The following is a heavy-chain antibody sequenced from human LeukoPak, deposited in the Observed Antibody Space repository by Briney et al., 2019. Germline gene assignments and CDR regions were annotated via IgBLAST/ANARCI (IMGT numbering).Heavy chain of an antibody. J-gene: IGHJ4*02. V-gene: IGHV1-69*05. CDR3: ATHYYDSSGYFDY. CDR2: IIPIFGTA. CDR1: GGTFSSYA. Sequence: ASVKASCKASGGTFSSYAISWVRQAPGQGLEWMGGIIPIFGTANYAQKFQGRVTITTDESTSTAYMELSSLRSEDTAVYYCATHYYDSSGYFDYWGQGTLVTVSS. D-gene: IGHD3-22*01.